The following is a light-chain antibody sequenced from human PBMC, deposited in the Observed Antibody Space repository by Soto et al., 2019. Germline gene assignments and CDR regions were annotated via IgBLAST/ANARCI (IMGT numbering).Light chain of an antibody. J-gene: IGLJ1*01. CDR2: EVS. CDR3: AAWDDSLNGYV. V-gene: IGLV2-14*01. CDR1: SSDIGGYNY. Sequence: QSVLTQPASVSGSPGQSITISCAGTSSDIGGYNYVSWYQQHPGKAPNVMIYEVSNRPSGVSNRFSGSKSGNTASLTISGLQAEDEADYYCAAWDDSLNGYVFGTGTRSPS.